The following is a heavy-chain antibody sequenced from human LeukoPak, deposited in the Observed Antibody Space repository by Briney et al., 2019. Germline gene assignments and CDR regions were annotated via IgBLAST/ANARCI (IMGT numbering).Heavy chain of an antibody. Sequence: GGSLRLSCAASGFSFSSYWMSWVRQAPGKGLEWVANIKEDESEKNYVDSVKGRISISRDNAKSSLYLQMNSLRAEDTAVYYCARDLGYSSFDYWGQGTLVTVSS. V-gene: IGHV3-7*01. D-gene: IGHD6-13*01. CDR3: ARDLGYSSFDY. CDR1: GFSFSSYW. J-gene: IGHJ4*02. CDR2: IKEDESEK.